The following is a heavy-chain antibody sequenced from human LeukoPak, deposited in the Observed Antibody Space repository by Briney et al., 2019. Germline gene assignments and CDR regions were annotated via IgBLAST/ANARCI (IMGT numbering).Heavy chain of an antibody. CDR3: ARTGYGAYCGGDCYSEGFDY. Sequence: SETLSLTCAVYGGSFSGYYWSWIRQPPGKGLEWIGEINHSGSTNYNPSLKSRVTISVDTSKNQFSLKLSSVTAADTAVYYCARTGYGAYCGGDCYSEGFDYWGQGTLVTVSS. J-gene: IGHJ4*02. V-gene: IGHV4-34*01. CDR1: GGSFSGYY. D-gene: IGHD2-21*02. CDR2: INHSGST.